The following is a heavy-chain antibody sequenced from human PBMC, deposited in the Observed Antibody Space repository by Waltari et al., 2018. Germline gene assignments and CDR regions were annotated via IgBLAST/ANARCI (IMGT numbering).Heavy chain of an antibody. CDR1: GSSSSSGYY. D-gene: IGHD5-18*01. CDR3: AIKNSSYYYMDV. V-gene: IGHV4-38-2*01. CDR2: IYHSGST. Sequence: QVQLQEAGPGLVKPSETLSLTCSVSGSSSSSGYYWGWSGQPPGKGLESIASIYHSGSTYYNPSLRSRVTISVDTPKTQFSLKLSSVTAADTAVYYCAIKNSSYYYMDVWGKGTTVTVSS. J-gene: IGHJ6*03.